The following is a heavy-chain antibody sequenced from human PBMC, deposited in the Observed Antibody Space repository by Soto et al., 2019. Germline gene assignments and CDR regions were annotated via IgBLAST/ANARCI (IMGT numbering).Heavy chain of an antibody. CDR1: GFTFSTYW. D-gene: IGHD5-12*01. Sequence: GGSLRLSCAASGFTFSTYWMTWVRQAPGKGLEWVANIKQDGSERYYVDSVKGRFTISRDNAKNSLYLQMNSLRAEDTAVYYCARARGYEILDYWGQGTLVTVSS. CDR2: IKQDGSER. J-gene: IGHJ4*02. V-gene: IGHV3-7*01. CDR3: ARARGYEILDY.